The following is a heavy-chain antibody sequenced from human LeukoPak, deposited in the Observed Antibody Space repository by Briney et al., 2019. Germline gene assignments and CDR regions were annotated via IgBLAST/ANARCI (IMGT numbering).Heavy chain of an antibody. CDR3: ARAYRGYYGSGSYYNDAFDI. CDR2: IGTAGDT. D-gene: IGHD3-10*01. CDR1: GFAFSSYD. Sequence: GGSLRLSCAASGFAFSSYDMHWVRQATGKGLEWVSAIGTAGDTYYPGSVKGRFTISRENAMNSLYLQMNSLRAGDTAVYYCARAYRGYYGSGSYYNDAFDIWGQGTMVTVSS. V-gene: IGHV3-13*04. J-gene: IGHJ3*02.